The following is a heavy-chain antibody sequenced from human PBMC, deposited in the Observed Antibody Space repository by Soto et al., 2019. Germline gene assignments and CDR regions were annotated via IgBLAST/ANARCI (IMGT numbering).Heavy chain of an antibody. Sequence: ASVKVSCKASGGTFSSYAISWVRQAPGQGLEWMGGIIPIFGTANYAQKFQGRVTITADESTSTAYMELSSLRSEDTAVYYCARGDWNRVGSSNNWFDPWGQGTLVTVSS. CDR2: IIPIFGTA. CDR1: GGTFSSYA. V-gene: IGHV1-69*13. D-gene: IGHD1-1*01. J-gene: IGHJ5*02. CDR3: ARGDWNRVGSSNNWFDP.